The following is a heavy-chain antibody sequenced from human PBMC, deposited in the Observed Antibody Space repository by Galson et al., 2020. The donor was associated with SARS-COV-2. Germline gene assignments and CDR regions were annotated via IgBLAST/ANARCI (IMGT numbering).Heavy chain of an antibody. J-gene: IGHJ4*02. D-gene: IGHD3-16*01. Sequence: ASVKVSCKASGYTFTSYGISWVRQAPGQGLEWMGWISAYNGNTNYAQKLQGRVTMTTDTSTSTAYMELRSLRSDDTAVYYCARDPLYDYIWGSYVYWGQGTLVTVSS. CDR2: ISAYNGNT. CDR1: GYTFTSYG. CDR3: ARDPLYDYIWGSYVY. V-gene: IGHV1-18*01.